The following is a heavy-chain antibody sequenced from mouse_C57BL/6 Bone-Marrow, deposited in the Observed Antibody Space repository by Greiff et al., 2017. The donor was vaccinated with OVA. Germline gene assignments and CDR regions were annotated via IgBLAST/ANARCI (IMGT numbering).Heavy chain of an antibody. Sequence: QVQLKQPGAELVMPGASVKLSCKASGYTFTSYWMHWVKQRPGQGLEWIGEIDPSDSYTNYNQKFKGKSTLTVDKSSSTAYMQLSSLTSEDSAVYYCARRTGKDAMDYWGQGTSVTVSS. D-gene: IGHD2-1*01. CDR1: GYTFTSYW. CDR3: ARRTGKDAMDY. CDR2: IDPSDSYT. V-gene: IGHV1-69*01. J-gene: IGHJ4*01.